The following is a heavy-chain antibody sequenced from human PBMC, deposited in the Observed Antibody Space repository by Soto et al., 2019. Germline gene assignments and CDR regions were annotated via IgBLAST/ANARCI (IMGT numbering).Heavy chain of an antibody. V-gene: IGHV1-69*01. CDR3: ASAPGIAAALSGGMDV. CDR2: IIPIFGTA. Sequence: QVQLVQSGAEVKKPGSSVKVSCKASGGTFSSYAISWVRQAPGQGLEWMGGIIPIFGTANYAQKFQGRVTITADESTSTAYMEQSSLRSEDTAVYYCASAPGIAAALSGGMDVWGQGTTVTVSS. CDR1: GGTFSSYA. D-gene: IGHD6-13*01. J-gene: IGHJ6*02.